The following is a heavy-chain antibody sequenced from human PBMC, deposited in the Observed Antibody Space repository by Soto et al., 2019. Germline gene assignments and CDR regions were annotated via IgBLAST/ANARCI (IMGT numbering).Heavy chain of an antibody. CDR2: INTDGSGT. D-gene: IGHD3-22*01. CDR1: GFTFSSDW. V-gene: IGHV3-74*01. J-gene: IGHJ4*02. Sequence: GGSLRLSCAASGFTFSSDWMHWVRQAPGKGLVWVSRINTDGSGTTYADSVKGRFTISRDNAKNMVYLQMNSLRAEDTAVYYYARPTYSYDSSGPPAYWGQGTLVTVSS. CDR3: ARPTYSYDSSGPPAY.